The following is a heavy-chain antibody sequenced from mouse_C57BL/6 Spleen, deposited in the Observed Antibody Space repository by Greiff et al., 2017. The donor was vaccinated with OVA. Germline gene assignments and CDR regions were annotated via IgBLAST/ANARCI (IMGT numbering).Heavy chain of an antibody. CDR1: GFSINSDCY. V-gene: IGHV3-3*01. CDR3: ARGGYYGSSPWYFDV. J-gene: IGHJ1*03. CDR2: TFYSGIT. Sequence: EVMLVESGPSLVRPSQTLSLTCTVTGFSINSDCYWIWLRQFPGNKLEYIGYTFYSGITYYNPSLESRTYITRDTSKNQFSLKLSSVTTEDTATYYCARGGYYGSSPWYFDVWGTGTTVTVSS. D-gene: IGHD1-1*01.